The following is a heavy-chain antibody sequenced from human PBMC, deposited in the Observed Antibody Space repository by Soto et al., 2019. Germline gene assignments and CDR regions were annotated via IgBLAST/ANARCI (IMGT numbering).Heavy chain of an antibody. CDR3: ARDNRAFDY. Sequence: SETLSLTCTASGGSISSYYWSWIRQPPGKGLEWIGYIYYSGSTYYNPSLKSRVTISVDTSKNQFSLKLSSVTAADTAVYYCARDNRAFDYWGQGTQVTVSS. V-gene: IGHV4-59*01. CDR1: GGSISSYY. CDR2: IYYSGST. D-gene: IGHD3-10*01. J-gene: IGHJ4*02.